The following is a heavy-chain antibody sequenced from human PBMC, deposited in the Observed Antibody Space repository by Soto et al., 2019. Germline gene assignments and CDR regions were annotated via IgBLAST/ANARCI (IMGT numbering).Heavy chain of an antibody. CDR1: GFTFSSYA. CDR2: ISGSGGST. J-gene: IGHJ4*01. CDR3: SNFPITMVRGFITHFDY. D-gene: IGHD3-10*01. V-gene: IGHV3-23*01. Sequence: GGTLRLSCAASGFTFSSYAMSWVRQAPGKGLEWASAISGSGGSTYYADSVTGRFTISRDNSKNTLYLQMNSLRAEDTAVYYCSNFPITMVRGFITHFDYCGHGT.